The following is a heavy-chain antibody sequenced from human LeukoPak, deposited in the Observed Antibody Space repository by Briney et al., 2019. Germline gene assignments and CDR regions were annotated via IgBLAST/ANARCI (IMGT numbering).Heavy chain of an antibody. D-gene: IGHD5-12*01. CDR3: ARDGGYSGYDYDY. CDR2: IKQDGSEK. Sequence: GGSLRLSCAASGFTFSNYWMSWVRQAPGKGLEWVANIKQDGSEKYHVDSVKGRFTISRDNAKNSLYLQMNSLRAEDTAVYYCARDGGYSGYDYDYWGQGTLVTVSS. J-gene: IGHJ4*02. CDR1: GFTFSNYW. V-gene: IGHV3-7*01.